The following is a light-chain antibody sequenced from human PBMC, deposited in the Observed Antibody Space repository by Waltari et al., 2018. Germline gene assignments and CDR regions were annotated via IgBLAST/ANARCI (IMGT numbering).Light chain of an antibody. V-gene: IGLV3-25*03. J-gene: IGLJ3*02. CDR3: QSADSSGTWV. CDR1: ALPQQY. Sequence: SYELTQPPSVSVSPGQTARITCSADALPQQYAYWYQQKPGQAPVLVIYKDNERPSGIPGRFSGSSSGTTVTLTISGVQAEDEADYYCQSADSSGTWVFGGGTKLTVL. CDR2: KDN.